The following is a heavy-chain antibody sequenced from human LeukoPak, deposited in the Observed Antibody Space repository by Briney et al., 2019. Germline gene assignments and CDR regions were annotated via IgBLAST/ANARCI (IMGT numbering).Heavy chain of an antibody. J-gene: IGHJ4*02. Sequence: PGGSLRLSCAASGFTFRRYAMGWVRQAPGEGLEWIAAVSTSGDDTYFAGSVKGRFTISRFNSQNTMALQMNNLRVEDTAIYYCAKGSAAARPYYFDLWGQGTLVTVSS. CDR3: AKGSAAARPYYFDL. D-gene: IGHD6-6*01. CDR2: VSTSGDDT. CDR1: GFTFRRYA. V-gene: IGHV3-23*01.